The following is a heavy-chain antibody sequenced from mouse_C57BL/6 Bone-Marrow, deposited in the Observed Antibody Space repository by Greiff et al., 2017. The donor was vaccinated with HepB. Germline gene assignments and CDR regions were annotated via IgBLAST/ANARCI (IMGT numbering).Heavy chain of an antibody. J-gene: IGHJ1*03. Sequence: EVKLMESGPGLVKPSQSLSLTCSVTGYSITSGYYWNWIRQFPGNKLEWMGYISYDGSNNYNPSLKNRISITRDTSKNQFFLKLNSVTTEDTATYYCATTTVVATDWYFDVWGTGTTVTVSS. D-gene: IGHD1-1*01. CDR2: ISYDGSN. V-gene: IGHV3-6*01. CDR1: GYSITSGYY. CDR3: ATTTVVATDWYFDV.